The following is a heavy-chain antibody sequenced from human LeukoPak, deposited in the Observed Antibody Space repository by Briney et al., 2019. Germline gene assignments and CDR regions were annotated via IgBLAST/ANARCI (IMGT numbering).Heavy chain of an antibody. J-gene: IGHJ4*02. Sequence: GASVKVSCKASGYTFTSYDINWVRQATGQGLEWMGWMNPNSGNTGYAQKFQGRVTITRNTSISTAYMELSSLRSEDTAVYYCARGNRAVAGTSDYWGQGTLVTVSS. D-gene: IGHD6-19*01. CDR3: ARGNRAVAGTSDY. CDR1: GYTFTSYD. CDR2: MNPNSGNT. V-gene: IGHV1-8*03.